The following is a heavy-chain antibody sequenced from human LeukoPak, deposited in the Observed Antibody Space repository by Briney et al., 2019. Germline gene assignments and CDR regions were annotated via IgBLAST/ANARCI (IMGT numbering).Heavy chain of an antibody. CDR1: GGTFSSYA. CDR3: ARPEWVAYSSGWFDAFDI. Sequence: SVKVSCKASGGTFSSYAISWVRQAPGQGLEWMGGIIPIFGTANYAQKLQDRVTITADESTSTAYMELSSLRSEDTAVYYCARPEWVAYSSGWFDAFDIWGQGTMVTVSS. V-gene: IGHV1-69*01. CDR2: IIPIFGTA. J-gene: IGHJ3*02. D-gene: IGHD6-19*01.